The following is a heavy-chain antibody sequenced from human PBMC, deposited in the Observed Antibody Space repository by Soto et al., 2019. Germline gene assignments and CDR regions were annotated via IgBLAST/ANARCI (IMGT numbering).Heavy chain of an antibody. CDR3: ARVRIFGVAQYYFDY. V-gene: IGHV1-18*01. CDR2: ISAYNGTT. Sequence: QVQLVQSGAEVKKPGASVKVSCKASGYTFTSYGISWVRQAPGQGLEWMGWISAYNGTTNYAQKLQGRVTMTTDTSTSTAYMELRSLRSDDTAVYYCARVRIFGVAQYYFDYWGQGTLVTVSS. J-gene: IGHJ4*02. D-gene: IGHD3-3*01. CDR1: GYTFTSYG.